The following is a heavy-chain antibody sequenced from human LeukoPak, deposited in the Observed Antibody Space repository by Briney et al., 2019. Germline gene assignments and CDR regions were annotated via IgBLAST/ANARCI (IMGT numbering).Heavy chain of an antibody. D-gene: IGHD5-24*01. V-gene: IGHV3-74*01. CDR1: VFTFSIYW. Sequence: PGGSLRLSCAASVFTFSIYWVHWVRQVLGKGRVWGSRISSDGISTAYADSVNGRFTLSRDNDKNTLYLQMNSLRADDTAVYYCARSREPGRDGDYWGQGTLVTVSS. CDR2: ISSDGIST. J-gene: IGHJ4*02. CDR3: ARSREPGRDGDY.